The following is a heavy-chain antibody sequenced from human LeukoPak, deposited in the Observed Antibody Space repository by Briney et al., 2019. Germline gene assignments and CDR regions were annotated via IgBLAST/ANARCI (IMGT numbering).Heavy chain of an antibody. V-gene: IGHV5-51*01. Sequence: GESLEISFQVSGYSFTSYWIGWVRQMPGKGLEWMGIIYPGDSDTRYSPSFQGQVTISADKSISTPYLPWSSLKAWHTAMYYCATRYSSNWHYFDYWGQGTLVSVSS. D-gene: IGHD2-2*01. CDR1: GYSFTSYW. J-gene: IGHJ4*02. CDR2: IYPGDSDT. CDR3: ATRYSSNWHYFDY.